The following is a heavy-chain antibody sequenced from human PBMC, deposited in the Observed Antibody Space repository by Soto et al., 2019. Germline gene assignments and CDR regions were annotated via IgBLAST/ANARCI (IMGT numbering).Heavy chain of an antibody. CDR2: IYYIGAY. D-gene: IGHD1-7*01. V-gene: IGHV4-59*02. Sequence: QVQLQQSGPGLVRPSETLSLSCSVSGASVSSYYWSWVRQPPGKGLELIGYIYYIGAYNYNPSLKSPVTISVDTSKNQSSLNLTSVTAADTAVYYCARTPETREWLDPWGQGTLVTVSS. CDR3: ARTPETREWLDP. J-gene: IGHJ5*02. CDR1: GASVSSYY.